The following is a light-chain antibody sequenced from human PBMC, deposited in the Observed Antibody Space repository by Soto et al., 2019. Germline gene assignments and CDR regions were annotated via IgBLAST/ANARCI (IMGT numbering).Light chain of an antibody. CDR3: QQSYSTLFT. Sequence: DIQMTQSPSSLSASVGDRVTITCRASQSISSYLNWYQQKPGKAPKLLIYAASSLQSGVTSRFSGSGYGTDFTLTISSLDPEDFATYYCQQSYSTLFTFGPGTKVDIK. CDR2: AAS. V-gene: IGKV1-39*01. CDR1: QSISSY. J-gene: IGKJ3*01.